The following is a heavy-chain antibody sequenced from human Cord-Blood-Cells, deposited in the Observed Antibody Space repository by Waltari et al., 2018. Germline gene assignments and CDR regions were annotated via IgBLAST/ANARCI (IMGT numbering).Heavy chain of an antibody. CDR3: SATTDAFDI. Sequence: QVQLQQWGAGLLKPSETLSLTCAVYGGSFSGYYWSWIRQPPGKGLEWIGEINHSGSTNYNPSLNIRITISVATSKTQSSLKLSSVTAADTAVYYWSATTDAFDIWGQGTMVTVSS. CDR1: GGSFSGYY. D-gene: IGHD1-1*01. J-gene: IGHJ3*02. CDR2: INHSGST. V-gene: IGHV4-34*01.